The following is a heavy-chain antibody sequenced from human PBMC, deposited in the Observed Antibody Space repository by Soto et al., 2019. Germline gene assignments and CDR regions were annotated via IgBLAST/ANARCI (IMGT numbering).Heavy chain of an antibody. D-gene: IGHD7-27*01. V-gene: IGHV4-30-4*01. CDR2: IYKSATT. Sequence: NPSETLSLTCSVSGDSISNLDYFWAWIRQPPGQALEYIGYIYKSATTYYNPSFEIRVAISVDTSKSQFSLNVTSVTAADTAVYFCARGRYCLTGRCFPNWFDSWGQGALVTVSS. CDR3: ARGRYCLTGRCFPNWFDS. J-gene: IGHJ5*01. CDR1: GDSISNLDYF.